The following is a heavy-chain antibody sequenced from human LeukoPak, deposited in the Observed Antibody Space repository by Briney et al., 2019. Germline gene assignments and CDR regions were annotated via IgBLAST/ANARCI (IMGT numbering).Heavy chain of an antibody. Sequence: GGSLRLSCAASGFTFSSYGMHWVRQAPGKGLEWVAVISYDGSNKYYADSVKGRFTISRDNSKNTLYLQMNSLRAEDTAVYYCAKDTIWFGESLGMDVWGQGTTVTVSS. CDR1: GFTFSSYG. D-gene: IGHD3-10*01. V-gene: IGHV3-30*18. CDR2: ISYDGSNK. CDR3: AKDTIWFGESLGMDV. J-gene: IGHJ6*02.